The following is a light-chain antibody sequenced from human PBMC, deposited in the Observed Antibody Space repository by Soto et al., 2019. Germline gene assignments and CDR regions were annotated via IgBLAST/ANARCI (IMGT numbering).Light chain of an antibody. CDR1: SSDVGSYNR. J-gene: IGLJ1*01. CDR2: DVS. CDR3: SSYTTSGTYV. V-gene: IGLV2-18*02. Sequence: QSALTRPPSVSGSPGQSVAISCTGTSSDVGSYNRVSWYQQPPGTAPKLMIYDVSNRPSGVPDRFSGSKSGNTASLTISRLQAEDEADYYCSSYTTSGTYVFGTGTKVTVL.